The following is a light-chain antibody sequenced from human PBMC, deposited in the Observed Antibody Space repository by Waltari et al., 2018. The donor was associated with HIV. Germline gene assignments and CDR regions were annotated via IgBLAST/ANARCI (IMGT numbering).Light chain of an antibody. CDR1: SSDFGSYNL. CDR2: EVS. V-gene: IGLV2-23*02. J-gene: IGLJ2*01. CDR3: CSYAGTSTVV. Sequence: QSALTQPASVSGSPGQSMTISCTGTSSDFGSYNLVSWYQQHPGKAPKLMIYEVSKRPSGVSNRFSGSKSGKTASLTISGLQAEDEADYYCCSYAGTSTVVFGGGTKLTVL.